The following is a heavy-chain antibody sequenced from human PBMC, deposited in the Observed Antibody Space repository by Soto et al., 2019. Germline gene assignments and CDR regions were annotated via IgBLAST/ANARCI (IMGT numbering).Heavy chain of an antibody. CDR1: GFDFSTYG. D-gene: IGHD1-26*01. Sequence: QVQLVESGGGVVQPGRSLRLSCAASGFDFSTYGMHWVRQAPGKGLEWVAVIWNDGSNKYYADSVRGRFIISRDNSKNTLFLKLNSLRAGDTAVYYCASAVGPFDYWGQGTLVTVSS. V-gene: IGHV3-33*01. J-gene: IGHJ4*02. CDR2: IWNDGSNK. CDR3: ASAVGPFDY.